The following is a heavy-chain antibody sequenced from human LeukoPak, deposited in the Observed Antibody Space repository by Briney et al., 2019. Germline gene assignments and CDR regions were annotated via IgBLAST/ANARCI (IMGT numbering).Heavy chain of an antibody. CDR1: GGSISSSSYY. CDR3: ARSPLPLERFDY. J-gene: IGHJ4*02. V-gene: IGHV4-39*01. D-gene: IGHD1-1*01. CDR2: IYYSGST. Sequence: SETLSLTCTVSGGSISSSSYYWGWIRQPPGKGLEWIGSIYYSGSTYYNPSLKSRVTISVDTSKNQFSLKLSSVTAADTAVYYCARSPLPLERFDYWGQGTLVTVSS.